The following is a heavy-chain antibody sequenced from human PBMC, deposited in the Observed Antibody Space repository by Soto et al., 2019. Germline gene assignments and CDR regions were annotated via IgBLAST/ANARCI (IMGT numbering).Heavy chain of an antibody. Sequence: GGSLRLSCAASGFTFSSYWMHWVRQAPGKGLVWVSRINSDGSSTSYADSVKGRFTISRDNAKNTLYLQMNSLRAEDTAVYYCFFQATIFGVAPWGQGTLVTVSS. CDR1: GFTFSSYW. V-gene: IGHV3-74*01. D-gene: IGHD3-3*01. CDR2: INSDGSST. CDR3: FFQATIFGVAP. J-gene: IGHJ5*02.